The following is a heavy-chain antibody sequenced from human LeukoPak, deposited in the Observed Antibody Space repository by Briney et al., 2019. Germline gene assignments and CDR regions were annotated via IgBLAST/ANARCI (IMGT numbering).Heavy chain of an antibody. CDR1: GFTFSSYW. V-gene: IGHV3-74*01. D-gene: IGHD2-2*01. J-gene: IGHJ4*02. CDR2: INSDGSST. Sequence: GGSLRLSCAASGFTFSSYWMHWVRQAPGKGLVWVSRINSDGSSTSYADSVKGRFTISRDNAKNSLYLQMNSLRAEDTAVYYCASPLHCSSTSCYEGTFGYWGQGTLVTVSS. CDR3: ASPLHCSSTSCYEGTFGY.